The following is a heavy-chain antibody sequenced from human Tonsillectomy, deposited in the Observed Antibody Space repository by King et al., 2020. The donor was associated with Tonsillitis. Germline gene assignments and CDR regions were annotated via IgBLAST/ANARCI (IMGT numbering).Heavy chain of an antibody. CDR2: TRNKANSYTT. Sequence: VQLVEAGGGLVQPGGSLRLSCAASGFTFSDHYMDWVRQAPGKGLEWVGRTRNKANSYTTEYAASVKGRFTISSADSKNSLYLQMNRLKTEDTAVYYWARVPIAATTGDVFDIWGQGTMVTVSS. V-gene: IGHV3-72*01. J-gene: IGHJ3*02. D-gene: IGHD5-12*01. CDR1: GFTFSDHY. CDR3: ARVPIAATTGDVFDI.